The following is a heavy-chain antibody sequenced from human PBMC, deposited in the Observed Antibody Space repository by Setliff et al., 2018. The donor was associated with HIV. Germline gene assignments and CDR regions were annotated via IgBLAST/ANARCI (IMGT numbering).Heavy chain of an antibody. Sequence: PGGSLRLSCAASGFTFNSYWMHWVRQAPGKGLVWVSRIDRDGITTDYAAPVKGRFTISRDDSKNTLYLQMNSLKTEDTAVYYCTTEATFGEFQNWGQGTLVTVSS. V-gene: IGHV3-15*04. D-gene: IGHD3-10*01. J-gene: IGHJ4*02. CDR2: IDRDGITT. CDR3: TTEATFGEFQN. CDR1: GFTFNSYW.